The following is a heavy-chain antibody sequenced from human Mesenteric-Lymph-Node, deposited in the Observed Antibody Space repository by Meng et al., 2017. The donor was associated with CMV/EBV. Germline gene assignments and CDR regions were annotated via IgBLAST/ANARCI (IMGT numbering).Heavy chain of an antibody. CDR1: GFTFSSYG. V-gene: IGHV3-23*01. CDR3: AKYNYGDFINWLDP. D-gene: IGHD2-21*02. J-gene: IGHJ5*02. Sequence: ASGFTFSSYGMTWVRQASGKGLDWVSTISGSGDRIYYSDSVRGRFTISRDNSKNTLYLQMNSLRAEDTAVYFCAKYNYGDFINWLDPWGQGTLVTVSS. CDR2: ISGSGDRI.